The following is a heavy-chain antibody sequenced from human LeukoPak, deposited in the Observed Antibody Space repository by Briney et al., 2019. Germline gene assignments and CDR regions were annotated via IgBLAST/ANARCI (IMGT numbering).Heavy chain of an antibody. CDR3: ARTNKRVLMVYAMRWDWFDP. CDR2: ISSSSSYI. J-gene: IGHJ5*02. D-gene: IGHD2-8*01. Sequence: PGGSLRLSCVASGFIFSSSTMNWVRQAPGKGLEWVSSISSSSSYIYYADSVKGRFTISRDNAKNSLYLQMNSLRAEDTAVYYCARTNKRVLMVYAMRWDWFDPWGQGTLVTVSS. CDR1: GFIFSSST. V-gene: IGHV3-21*01.